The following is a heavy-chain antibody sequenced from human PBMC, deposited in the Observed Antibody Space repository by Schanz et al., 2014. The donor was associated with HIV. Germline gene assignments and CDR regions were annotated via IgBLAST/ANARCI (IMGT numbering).Heavy chain of an antibody. D-gene: IGHD3-10*01. CDR3: ARVFGRTYGLPDY. V-gene: IGHV3-20*04. Sequence: QLVESGGGLIQPGGSLRLSCVFSGFTVSNNHLSWVRQAPGKGLEWVSGINWSGSSTAYADSVKGRFTISRDNAKKSLYLQVNSLRAEDTAFYYCARVFGRTYGLPDYWGQGTLVTVSS. J-gene: IGHJ4*02. CDR2: INWSGSST. CDR1: GFTVSNNH.